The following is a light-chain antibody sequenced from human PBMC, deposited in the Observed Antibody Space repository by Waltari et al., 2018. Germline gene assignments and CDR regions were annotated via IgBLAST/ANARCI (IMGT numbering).Light chain of an antibody. CDR3: QQRSNCTLT. Sequence: EFVLTQSPAPRSLPPGAGATPSCRASQSVISYLAGYQQKPGQAPRLLIYDAANRAAGIPARLIGSGSGTDFTLTISSRVPEDFAVYYCQQRSNCTLTFGGGTKVEIK. CDR1: QSVISY. CDR2: DAA. V-gene: IGKV3-11*01. J-gene: IGKJ4*02.